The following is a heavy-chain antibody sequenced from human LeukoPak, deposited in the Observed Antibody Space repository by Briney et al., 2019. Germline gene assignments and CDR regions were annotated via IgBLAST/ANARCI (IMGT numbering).Heavy chain of an antibody. CDR2: ISSSSSYI. CDR3: ARGGDGYNSPNDY. V-gene: IGHV3-21*01. J-gene: IGHJ4*02. CDR1: GFTFSSYS. Sequence: GGSLRLSCAASGFTFSSYSMNWVRQAPGKGLEWVSSISSSSSYIYYADSVKGRFTISRDNAKNSLYLQMNSLRAEDTAVYYCARGGDGYNSPNDYWGQGTLVTVSS. D-gene: IGHD5-24*01.